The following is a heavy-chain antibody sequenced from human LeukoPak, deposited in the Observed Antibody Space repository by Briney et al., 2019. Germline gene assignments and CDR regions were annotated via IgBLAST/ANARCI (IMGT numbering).Heavy chain of an antibody. CDR1: GYTFTSYG. CDR3: ARGRSSGYYRYYYYGMAV. CDR2: ISAYNGNT. Sequence: ASVKVSCKASGYTFTSYGISWVRQAPGQGLEWMGWISAYNGNTNYAQKLQGRVTMTTDTSTSTAYMELRSLRSDDTAVYYCARGRSSGYYRYYYYGMAVWGQGTTVTVSS. D-gene: IGHD3-22*01. J-gene: IGHJ6*02. V-gene: IGHV1-18*01.